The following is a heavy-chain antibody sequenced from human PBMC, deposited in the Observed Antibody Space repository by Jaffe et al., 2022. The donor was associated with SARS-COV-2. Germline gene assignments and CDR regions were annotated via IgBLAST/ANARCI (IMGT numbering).Heavy chain of an antibody. J-gene: IGHJ6*02. CDR3: ARDNHCSSTSCYDSNYYYYGMDV. CDR2: ISYDGSNK. V-gene: IGHV3-30-3*01. D-gene: IGHD2-2*01. Sequence: QVQLVESGGGVVQPGRSLRLSCAASGFTFSSYAMHWVRQAPGKGLEWVAVISYDGSNKYYADSVKGRFTISRDNSKNTLYLQMNSLRAEDTAVYYCARDNHCSSTSCYDSNYYYYGMDVWGQGTTVTVSS. CDR1: GFTFSSYA.